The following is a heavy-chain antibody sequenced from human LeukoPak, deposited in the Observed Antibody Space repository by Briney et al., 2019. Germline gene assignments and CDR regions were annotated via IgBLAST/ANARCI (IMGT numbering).Heavy chain of an antibody. CDR1: GFTFSSYS. J-gene: IGHJ6*03. CDR2: ISSSSSYI. CDR3: ARDLYSGYDSYYYMDV. Sequence: GGSLRLSCAASGFTFSSYSMNWVRQAPGKGLEWVSFISSSSSYIYYADSVKGRFTISRDNAKNSLYLQMNSLRAEDTAVYYCARDLYSGYDSYYYMDVWGKGTTVTISS. V-gene: IGHV3-21*01. D-gene: IGHD5-12*01.